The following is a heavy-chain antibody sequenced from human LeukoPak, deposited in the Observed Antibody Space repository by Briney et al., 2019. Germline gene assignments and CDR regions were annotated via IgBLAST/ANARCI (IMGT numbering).Heavy chain of an antibody. D-gene: IGHD3-10*01. CDR3: ARYGSGSYYPYYYGMDV. CDR1: GFTFSSYS. Sequence: GGSLRLSSAASGFTFSSYSMNWVRQAPGKGLEWVSSISSSSSYIYYADSVKGRFTISRDNAKNSLYLQMNSLRAEDTAVYYCARYGSGSYYPYYYGMDVWGQGTTVTVSS. CDR2: ISSSSSYI. J-gene: IGHJ6*02. V-gene: IGHV3-21*01.